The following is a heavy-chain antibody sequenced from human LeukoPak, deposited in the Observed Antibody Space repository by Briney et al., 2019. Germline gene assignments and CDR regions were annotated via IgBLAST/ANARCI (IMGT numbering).Heavy chain of an antibody. CDR3: ARVVSRDSSGYYYEIFDY. V-gene: IGHV4-30-2*01. CDR2: IYHSGST. D-gene: IGHD3-22*01. Sequence: PSHTLSLTCAVSGGSISSGGYSWSWIRQPPGKGLEWIGYIYHSGSTYYNPSLKSRVTISVDRYKNQFSMKLSSVTAADTAVYYCARVVSRDSSGYYYEIFDYWGQGTLVTVSS. CDR1: GGSISSGGYS. J-gene: IGHJ4*02.